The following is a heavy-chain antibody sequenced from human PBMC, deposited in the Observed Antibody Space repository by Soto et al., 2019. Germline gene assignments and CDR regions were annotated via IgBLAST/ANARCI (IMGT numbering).Heavy chain of an antibody. Sequence: SQTLLLTCDISVDSVSSNSAAWNWIRQSPSRGLAWLGGTYYRSKWYNDYAVSVKSRIIINPDTSKNQSSLQLNSVTPEDTAVYYCARRTDYYYGMDVWGQGTTVTVSS. CDR1: VDSVSSNSAA. D-gene: IGHD2-21*02. CDR2: TYYRSKWYN. J-gene: IGHJ6*02. V-gene: IGHV6-1*01. CDR3: ARRTDYYYGMDV.